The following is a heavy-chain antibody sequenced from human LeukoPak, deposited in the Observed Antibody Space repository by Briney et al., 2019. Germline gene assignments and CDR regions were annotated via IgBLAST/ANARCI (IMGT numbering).Heavy chain of an antibody. D-gene: IGHD5-24*01. V-gene: IGHV1-69*04. CDR1: GGTFSSYA. CDR2: IIPIFRIA. J-gene: IGHJ6*02. Sequence: SVKVSCKASGGTFSSYAISWARQAPGQGLEWMGRIIPIFRIANYAQKFQGRVTITADKSTSTAYMELSSLRSEDTAVYYCARDLTRDGYNHDIRYGMDVWGQGTTVTVSS. CDR3: ARDLTRDGYNHDIRYGMDV.